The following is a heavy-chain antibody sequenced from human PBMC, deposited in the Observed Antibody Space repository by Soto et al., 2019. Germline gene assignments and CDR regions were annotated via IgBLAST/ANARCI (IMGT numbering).Heavy chain of an antibody. CDR2: ISWNSGSI. CDR3: AKDMTYSSSWYYYYYGMDV. Sequence: PGGSLRLSCAASGFTFDDYAMHWVRQAPGKGLEWVSGISWNSGSIGYADSVKGRFTISRDNSKNTLYLQMNSLRAEDTAVYYCAKDMTYSSSWYYYYYGMDVWGQGTTVTVSS. J-gene: IGHJ6*02. CDR1: GFTFDDYA. V-gene: IGHV3-9*01. D-gene: IGHD6-13*01.